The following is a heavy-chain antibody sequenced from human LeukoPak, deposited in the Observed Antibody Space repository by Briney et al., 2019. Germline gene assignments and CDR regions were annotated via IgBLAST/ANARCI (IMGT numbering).Heavy chain of an antibody. D-gene: IGHD3-22*01. J-gene: IGHJ2*01. V-gene: IGHV4-39*07. CDR2: IYYSGST. CDR3: ARDRREYYYDSSGYQWGDWYFDL. CDR1: GDFISRSSYY. Sequence: SETLSLTCTVSGDFISRSSYYWGWIRQPPGKGLEWIGSIYYSGSTYYNPSLKSRVTISVDTSKNQFSLKLSSVTAADTAVYYCARDRREYYYDSSGYQWGDWYFDLWGRGTLVTVSS.